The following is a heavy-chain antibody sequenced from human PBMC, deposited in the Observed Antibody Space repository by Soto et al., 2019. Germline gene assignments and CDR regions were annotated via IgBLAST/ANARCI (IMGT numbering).Heavy chain of an antibody. CDR1: GYSFTTFW. V-gene: IGHV5-51*01. D-gene: IGHD6-13*01. Sequence: GESLKISCKGSGYSFTTFWIAWVRQMPGKGLEWMGIVYPGDSDAKYSPSFQGQVTISADKSINTAYLQWNSLKASDTAMYYCARRHSSSSAFDPWGQGTLVTVSS. CDR3: ARRHSSSSAFDP. J-gene: IGHJ5*02. CDR2: VYPGDSDA.